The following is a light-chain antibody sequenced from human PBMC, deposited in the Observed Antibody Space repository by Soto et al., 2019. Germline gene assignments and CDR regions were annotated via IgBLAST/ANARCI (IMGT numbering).Light chain of an antibody. CDR3: QQYNSYSSFT. CDR1: QSISSW. V-gene: IGKV1-5*01. J-gene: IGKJ2*01. CDR2: DAS. Sequence: DIQMPQSPSTLSASVGDRVTITCRASQSISSWLAWYQQKPGKAPKVLIYDASSLESGAPSRFSGRGSGTAFTLTISSLQTDDFATYYCQQYNSYSSFTFGQGTKLEI.